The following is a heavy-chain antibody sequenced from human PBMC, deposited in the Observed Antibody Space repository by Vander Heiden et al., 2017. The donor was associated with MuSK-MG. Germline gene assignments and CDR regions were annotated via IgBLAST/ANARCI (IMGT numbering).Heavy chain of an antibody. Sequence: QVQLVQSGAEVKKPGASVKVSCKASGYTFTGYYMPWVRQAPGQGVEWMGWINPNSGGTNYAQKFQGRVTMTRDTSISTAYMELSRLRSDDTAVYYCARAEYCSSTSCYLNYYYYYYMDVWGKGTTVTVSS. D-gene: IGHD2-2*01. CDR1: GYTFTGYY. V-gene: IGHV1-2*02. CDR3: ARAEYCSSTSCYLNYYYYYYMDV. CDR2: INPNSGGT. J-gene: IGHJ6*03.